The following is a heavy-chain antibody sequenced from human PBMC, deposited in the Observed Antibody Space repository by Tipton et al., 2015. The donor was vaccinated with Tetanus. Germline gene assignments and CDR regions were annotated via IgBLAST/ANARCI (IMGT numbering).Heavy chain of an antibody. J-gene: IGHJ4*02. CDR3: ARDAEEIVVVVAAMPTGGFDY. Sequence: QLVQSGAEVKKPGASVKVSCKASGYTFTGYYMHWVRQAPGQGLEWMGWINPNSGGTNYAQKFQGRVTMTRDTSISTAYMELSRLRSDDTAVYYCARDAEEIVVVVAAMPTGGFDYRGQGTLVTVSS. CDR1: GYTFTGYY. V-gene: IGHV1-2*02. CDR2: INPNSGGT. D-gene: IGHD2-15*01.